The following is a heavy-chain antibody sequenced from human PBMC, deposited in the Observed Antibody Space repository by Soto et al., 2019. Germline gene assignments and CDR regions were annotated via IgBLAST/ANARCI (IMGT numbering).Heavy chain of an antibody. V-gene: IGHV3-74*03. CDR2: INTDGGSS. Sequence: EVQLVESGGDLVQPGGSLRLSCAASGFTFSGHWMHWVRQVPGKGLEWVSRINTDGGSSAYADSVKGRVTISRDNAKNTLYLHMNGLRAEDTAVYCCVREAGYCSRTSCYRRAFDTWGQGTTVTVSS. CDR1: GFTFSGHW. CDR3: VREAGYCSRTSCYRRAFDT. J-gene: IGHJ3*02. D-gene: IGHD2-2*01.